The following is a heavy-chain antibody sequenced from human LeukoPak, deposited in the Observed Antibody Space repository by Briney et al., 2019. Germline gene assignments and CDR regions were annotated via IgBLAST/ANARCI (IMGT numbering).Heavy chain of an antibody. CDR3: TRDDYGETFDY. J-gene: IGHJ4*02. D-gene: IGHD4-17*01. CDR1: GFTFSSYS. V-gene: IGHV3-23*01. Sequence: PGGSLRLSCAASGFTFSSYSMNWVRQAPGRGLEWVSAISGSGGSTYYADSVKGRFTISRDNSKNTLYLQMNSLRAEDTAVYYCTRDDYGETFDYWGQGTLVTVSS. CDR2: ISGSGGST.